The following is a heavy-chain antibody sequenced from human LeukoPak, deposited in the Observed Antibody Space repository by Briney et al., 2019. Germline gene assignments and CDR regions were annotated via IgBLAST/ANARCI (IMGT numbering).Heavy chain of an antibody. CDR1: GFTFSSYA. D-gene: IGHD3-16*02. V-gene: IGHV3-9*01. J-gene: IGHJ4*02. CDR3: ARDAYYDYVWGSYRYSDY. Sequence: SLRLSCAASGFTFSSYAMHWVRQAPGKGLEWVSGISWNSGSIGYADSVKGRFTISRDNAKNSLYLQMNSLRAEDTAVYYCARDAYYDYVWGSYRYSDYWGQGTLVTVSS. CDR2: ISWNSGSI.